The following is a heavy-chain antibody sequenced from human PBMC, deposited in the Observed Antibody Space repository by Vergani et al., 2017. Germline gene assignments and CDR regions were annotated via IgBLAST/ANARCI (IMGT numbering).Heavy chain of an antibody. CDR3: TTLSPNWAHW. V-gene: IGHV3-15*01. D-gene: IGHD7-27*01. CDR2: IKSQIDGGTT. CDR1: GFAFSSFG. J-gene: IGHJ4*02. Sequence: EVQLLESGGGLVQPGGSLRLSCAASGFAFSSFGMSWVRQAPGKGLEWVGRIKSQIDGGTTDYAAPVKGRFTISRDDSTNMLYLHMNSLKTEDTAVYYCTTLSPNWAHWWGQGTLVNVSS.